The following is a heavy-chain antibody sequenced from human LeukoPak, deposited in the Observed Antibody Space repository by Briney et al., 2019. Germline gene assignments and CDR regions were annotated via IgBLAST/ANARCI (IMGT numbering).Heavy chain of an antibody. V-gene: IGHV3-20*04. CDR1: GFTFGDYG. Sequence: GGSLRLSCAASGFTFGDYGTSWVRQVPGKGLEWVSGINSNGGSTGYAESVKGRFTVSRDNAKNSLYLQMNSLRAEDTALYYCAREIGYSSATYSYYYYYMDVWGTGTTVTVSS. J-gene: IGHJ6*03. D-gene: IGHD6-25*01. CDR2: INSNGGST. CDR3: AREIGYSSATYSYYYYYMDV.